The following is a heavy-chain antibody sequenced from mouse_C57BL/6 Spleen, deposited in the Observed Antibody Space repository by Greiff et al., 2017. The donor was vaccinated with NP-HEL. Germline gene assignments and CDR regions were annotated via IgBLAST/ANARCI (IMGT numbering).Heavy chain of an antibody. CDR3: AKNTLLGDNAMDY. Sequence: QVQLQQSGPGLVQPSQCLSITCTVSGFSLTSYGVHWVRQSPGKGLEWLGVIWRGGSTDYKAAFMSRLSITKDNSKSQVFFKMNSLQADDTAIYYCAKNTLLGDNAMDYWGQGTSVTVSS. D-gene: IGHD4-1*01. V-gene: IGHV2-5*01. CDR1: GFSLTSYG. J-gene: IGHJ4*01. CDR2: IWRGGST.